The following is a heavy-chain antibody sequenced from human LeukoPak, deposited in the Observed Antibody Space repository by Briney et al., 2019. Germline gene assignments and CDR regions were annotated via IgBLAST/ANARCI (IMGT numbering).Heavy chain of an antibody. CDR2: IYYSGST. V-gene: IGHV4-59*01. D-gene: IGHD3-16*01. Sequence: SETLCLTCTVSGGSISSYYWSWIRQPPGKGLEWIGYIYYSGSTNYNPSLKSRVTISVDTSKNQFSLKLSSVTAADTAVYYCARGANWFDPWGQGTLVTVS. CDR3: ARGANWFDP. J-gene: IGHJ5*02. CDR1: GGSISSYY.